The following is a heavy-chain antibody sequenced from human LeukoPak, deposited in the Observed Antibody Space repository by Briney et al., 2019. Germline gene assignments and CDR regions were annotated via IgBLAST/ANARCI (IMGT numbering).Heavy chain of an antibody. D-gene: IGHD6-6*01. V-gene: IGHV3-7*01. J-gene: IGHJ4*02. CDR3: ARVYRSSSGYCFDY. CDR1: GFTFSSYW. Sequence: GGSLRLSCAASGFTFSSYWMSWVRQAPGKGLEWVANIKQDGSEKYYVDSVKGRFTISRDNAKNSLYLQMNSLRAEDTAVYYCARVYRSSSGYCFDYWGQGTLVTVSS. CDR2: IKQDGSEK.